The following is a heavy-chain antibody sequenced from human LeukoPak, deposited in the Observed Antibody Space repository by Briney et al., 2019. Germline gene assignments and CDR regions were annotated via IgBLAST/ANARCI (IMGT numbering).Heavy chain of an antibody. CDR1: GGSISSNNW. CDR3: ARVNINNWHSCDY. CDR2: IYHSGSP. D-gene: IGHD1-1*01. V-gene: IGHV4-4*02. Sequence: SETLSLTCAVPGGSISSNNWWGWVRQPPGKGLEWIGEIYHSGSPNYNPSLKSRVTISVDKSRNHFSLNLSSVTAADTAVYSCARVNINNWHSCDYWGQGTLVTVSS. J-gene: IGHJ4*02.